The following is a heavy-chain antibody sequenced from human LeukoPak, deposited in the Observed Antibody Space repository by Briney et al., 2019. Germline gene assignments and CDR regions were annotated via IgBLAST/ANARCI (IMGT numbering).Heavy chain of an antibody. J-gene: IGHJ4*02. CDR1: GFTFSSYG. V-gene: IGHV3-30*02. CDR2: IRYDGSNK. D-gene: IGHD5-18*01. Sequence: PGGSLRLSCAASGFTFSSYGMHWVRQAPGKGLEWVAFIRYDGSNKYYADSVKGRFTISRDNSKNTLYLQMNSLRAEDTAVYYCAKDKGYSYGVEGEYFDYWGQGTLVTVSS. CDR3: AKDKGYSYGVEGEYFDY.